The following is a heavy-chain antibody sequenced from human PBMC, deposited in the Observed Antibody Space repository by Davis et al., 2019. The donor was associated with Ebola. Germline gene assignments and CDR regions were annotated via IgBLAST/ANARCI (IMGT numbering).Heavy chain of an antibody. CDR3: AKEMGMMYFDY. J-gene: IGHJ4*02. CDR2: ISSSSSYI. D-gene: IGHD3-16*01. V-gene: IGHV3-21*01. Sequence: GESLKISCAASGFTFSSYGMHWVRQAPGKGLEWVSSISSSSSYIYYADSVKGRFTISRDNAKNSLYLQMNSLRAEDTAVYYCAKEMGMMYFDYWGQGTLVTVSS. CDR1: GFTFSSYG.